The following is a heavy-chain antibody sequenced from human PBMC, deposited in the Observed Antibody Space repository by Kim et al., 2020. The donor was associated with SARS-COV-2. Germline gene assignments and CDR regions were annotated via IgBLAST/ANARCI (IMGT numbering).Heavy chain of an antibody. D-gene: IGHD6-19*01. Sequence: SETLSLTCAVYGGSFSGYYWSWIRQPPGKGLEWIGEINHSGSTNYNPSLKSRVTISVDTSKNQFSLKLSSVTAADTAVYYCARLGPAQWLVRGYGAQRRYCGMDVWGEGTTVTVSS. CDR2: INHSGST. CDR1: GGSFSGYY. V-gene: IGHV4-34*01. CDR3: ARLGPAQWLVRGYGAQRRYCGMDV. J-gene: IGHJ6*04.